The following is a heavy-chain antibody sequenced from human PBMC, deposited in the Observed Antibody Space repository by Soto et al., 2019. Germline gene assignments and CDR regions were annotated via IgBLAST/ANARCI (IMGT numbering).Heavy chain of an antibody. CDR3: ARSERIGIVATTPIDY. Sequence: GGSLRLSCAASGFTFSDYYMSWIRQAPGKGLEWVSYISSSGSTIYYADSVKGRFTISRDNAKNSLYLQMNSLRAEDTAVYYCARSERIGIVATTPIDYWGQGTLVTVSS. J-gene: IGHJ4*02. D-gene: IGHD5-12*01. CDR2: ISSSGSTI. V-gene: IGHV3-11*01. CDR1: GFTFSDYY.